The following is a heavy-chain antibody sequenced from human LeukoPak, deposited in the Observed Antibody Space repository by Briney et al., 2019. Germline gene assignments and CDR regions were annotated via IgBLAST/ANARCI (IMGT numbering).Heavy chain of an antibody. J-gene: IGHJ6*03. CDR1: GFTFDDYA. D-gene: IGHD2-2*01. CDR2: ISWNSGSI. Sequence: GGSLRLSCAASGFTFDDYAMHWVRQAPGKGLEWVSGISWNSGSIGYADSVKGRFTISRDNAKNSLYLQMNSLRAEDTAMYYCARSRYCSSSNCYIDVWGKGTTVTVSS. V-gene: IGHV3-9*01. CDR3: ARSRYCSSSNCYIDV.